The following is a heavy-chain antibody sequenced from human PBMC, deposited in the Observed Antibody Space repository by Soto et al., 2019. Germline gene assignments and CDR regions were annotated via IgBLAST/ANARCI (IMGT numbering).Heavy chain of an antibody. Sequence: SGPTLVNPTHTLTLTCTFSGFSLSGGGVGVGWIRQPPGKALEWVALIYWNDDKRYSPSLKSRLTITKDTSKNQVVLTMTNMDPVDIATYYCAHKMGTVDWFGPWGRGTLVTVS. CDR2: IYWNDDK. CDR3: AHKMGTVDWFGP. CDR1: GFSLSGGGVG. J-gene: IGHJ5*02. V-gene: IGHV2-5*01. D-gene: IGHD1-1*01.